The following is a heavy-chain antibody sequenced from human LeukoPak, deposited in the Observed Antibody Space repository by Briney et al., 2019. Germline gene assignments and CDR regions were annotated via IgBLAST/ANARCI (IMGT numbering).Heavy chain of an antibody. Sequence: GGSLRLSCVPSTFTFSNSVMHWVRQAPGKGLEWVSGISIDGNGKYYADSVRGRITISRDNSKDTLYLEMNSLSAEDTAVYYCAKEVRTSGRAGIFGYWGQGTLVTVSS. V-gene: IGHV3-30*04. J-gene: IGHJ4*02. D-gene: IGHD2-2*01. CDR3: AKEVRTSGRAGIFGY. CDR1: TFTFSNSV. CDR2: ISIDGNGK.